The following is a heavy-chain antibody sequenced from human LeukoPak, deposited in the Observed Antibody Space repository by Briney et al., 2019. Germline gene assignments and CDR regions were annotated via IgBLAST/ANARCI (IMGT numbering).Heavy chain of an antibody. V-gene: IGHV1-18*01. D-gene: IGHD3-16*01. CDR3: ASVAGGTSDYYFDY. CDR1: GYTFTSYG. Sequence: ASVKVSCKASGYTFTSYGISWVRQAPGQGREWMGWISAYNGNTNYAQKLQGRVTMTTDTSTSTAYMELRSLRSDDTAVYYCASVAGGTSDYYFDYWGQGTLVTVSS. CDR2: ISAYNGNT. J-gene: IGHJ4*02.